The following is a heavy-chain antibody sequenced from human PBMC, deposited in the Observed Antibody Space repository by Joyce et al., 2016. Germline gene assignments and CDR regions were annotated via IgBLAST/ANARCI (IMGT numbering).Heavy chain of an antibody. V-gene: IGHV3-21*01. CDR2: ISGTSYYI. J-gene: IGHJ6*02. CDR1: GSTFRSSS. Sequence: QLVESGGSVVKPGGSLRLSCEASGSTFRSSSMSWFRQAPGRGLEWVAAISGTSYYIFHAETVRGRFTVSRDNAKKTLYLQMNSLRAEDSAVFYCARGGISYYYAMDVWGQGTTVTVSS. CDR3: ARGGISYYYAMDV. D-gene: IGHD3-16*01.